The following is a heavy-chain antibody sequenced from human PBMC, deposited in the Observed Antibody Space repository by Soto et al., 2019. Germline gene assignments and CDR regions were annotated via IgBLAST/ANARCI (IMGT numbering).Heavy chain of an antibody. D-gene: IGHD2-15*01. V-gene: IGHV1-3*01. CDR2: INAGNGNT. CDR3: ARGPGGPDGPGVY. CDR1: GYTFTSYA. J-gene: IGHJ4*02. Sequence: QVQLVQSGAEVKKPGASVKVSCKASGYTFTSYAMHWVRQAPGQRLEWMGWINAGNGNTKYSQKFVGRVSITRDTSASTAYMELSSLRSEDTAVYYCARGPGGPDGPGVYWGQGTLVTVSS.